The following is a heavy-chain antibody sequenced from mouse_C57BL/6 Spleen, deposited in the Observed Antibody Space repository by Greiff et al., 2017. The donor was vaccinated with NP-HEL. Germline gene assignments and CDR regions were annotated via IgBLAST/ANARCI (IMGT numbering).Heavy chain of an antibody. CDR1: GYTFTSYW. J-gene: IGHJ3*01. CDR2: IDPSDSYT. Sequence: VQLQQPGAELVMPGASVKLSCKASGYTFTSYWMHWVKQRPGQGLEWIGEIDPSDSYTNYNQKFKGKSTLTVDKSSSTAYMQLSSLTSEDSAVYYCARSSITTVPPWFAYWGQGTLVTVSA. D-gene: IGHD1-1*01. V-gene: IGHV1-69*01. CDR3: ARSSITTVPPWFAY.